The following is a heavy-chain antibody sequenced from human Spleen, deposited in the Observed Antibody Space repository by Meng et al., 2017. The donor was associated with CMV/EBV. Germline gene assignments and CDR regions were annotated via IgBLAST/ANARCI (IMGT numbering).Heavy chain of an antibody. Sequence: GGSLRLSCAASGFTFSSYWMSWVRQAPGKGLEWVANIKRDGSEKYYVDSVKGRFTISRDNVKSSLYLQMNTLRAEDTAIYYCARGGVVIGRDAFDIWGRGTVVTVSS. CDR3: ARGGVVIGRDAFDI. CDR1: GFTFSSYW. V-gene: IGHV3-7*01. CDR2: IKRDGSEK. J-gene: IGHJ3*02. D-gene: IGHD2-21*01.